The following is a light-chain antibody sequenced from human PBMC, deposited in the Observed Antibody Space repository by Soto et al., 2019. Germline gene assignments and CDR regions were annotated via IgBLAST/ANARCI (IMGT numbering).Light chain of an antibody. CDR1: QGISGH. J-gene: IGKJ4*01. CDR3: QQLNTYPLT. V-gene: IGKV1-9*01. Sequence: IQLTQSPSSLSASVGDRVTITCRASQGISGHLAWYQQKPGKAPNLLIYETSTLQSGVPPRFSGSGSGTDFTLTISSLQPEDSSTYYCQQLNTYPLTFGGGTKVEIK. CDR2: ETS.